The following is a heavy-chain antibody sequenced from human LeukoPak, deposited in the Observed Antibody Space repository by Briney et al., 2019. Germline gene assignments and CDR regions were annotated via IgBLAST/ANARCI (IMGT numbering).Heavy chain of an antibody. Sequence: GGSLRLSCAASGFSFSVYSMNWVRQAPGKGLEWVSYISSSSSSISYADSVKGRFTISRDNAKNSLYLQMNSLRAEDTAVYYCAELGITMIGGVWGKGTTVTISS. CDR1: GFSFSVYS. CDR2: ISSSSSSI. CDR3: AELGITMIGGV. J-gene: IGHJ6*04. D-gene: IGHD3-10*02. V-gene: IGHV3-48*01.